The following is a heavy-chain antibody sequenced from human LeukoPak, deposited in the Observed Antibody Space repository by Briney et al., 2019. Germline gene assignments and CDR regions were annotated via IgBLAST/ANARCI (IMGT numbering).Heavy chain of an antibody. J-gene: IGHJ3*02. CDR1: GCTFTSYY. Sequence: ASVKVSCKASGCTFTSYYMHWVRQAPGQGLEWMGIINPSGGNTNYAQKLQGRVTMTTDTSTSTAYMELRSLRSDDTAVYYCARVLAGAPSGSWSDIWGQGTMVTVSS. D-gene: IGHD1-26*01. CDR2: INPSGGNT. V-gene: IGHV1-46*01. CDR3: ARVLAGAPSGSWSDI.